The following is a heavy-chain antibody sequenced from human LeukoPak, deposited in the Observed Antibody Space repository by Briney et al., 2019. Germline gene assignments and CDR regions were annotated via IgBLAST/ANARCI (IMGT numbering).Heavy chain of an antibody. J-gene: IGHJ3*02. CDR3: ARDPLISSGYYSITKPFVFDT. V-gene: IGHV4-34*01. CDR2: INHSGST. D-gene: IGHD3-22*01. Sequence: SETLSLTCAVYGGSFSGYYWSWIRQPPGKGLEWIGEINHSGSTNYNPSLKSRVTISVDTSKNQFSLKLSSVTAADTAVYYCARDPLISSGYYSITKPFVFDTWGQGTMVTVSS. CDR1: GGSFSGYY.